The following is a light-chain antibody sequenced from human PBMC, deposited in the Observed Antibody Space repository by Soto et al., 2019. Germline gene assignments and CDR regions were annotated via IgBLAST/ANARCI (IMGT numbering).Light chain of an antibody. CDR1: QSISNW. CDR3: QQYKSYSQT. Sequence: DIQMTQSPSTLSASVGDRVTISCRASQSISNWLAWYQQKPGKAPNLLISKASSLESGVPSGFSGSGSGTEFTLTISSLQPDDFATYYCQQYKSYSQTFGPGTTLEIK. V-gene: IGKV1-5*03. CDR2: KAS. J-gene: IGKJ2*01.